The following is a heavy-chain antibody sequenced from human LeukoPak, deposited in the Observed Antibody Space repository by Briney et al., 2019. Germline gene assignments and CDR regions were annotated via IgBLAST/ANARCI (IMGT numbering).Heavy chain of an antibody. J-gene: IGHJ5*02. CDR3: ARAPFGVVRGWFDP. CDR1: GGSISRYH. CDR2: IWYSGTT. Sequence: SETLSLTCTVSGGSISRYHWSWIRQPPEKGLEWIGYIWYSGTTNYNPSLKSRDTISVDTSKNQFSLKLSSVTAADTAVYYCARAPFGVVRGWFDPWGQGTLVTVSS. D-gene: IGHD3-3*01. V-gene: IGHV4-59*01.